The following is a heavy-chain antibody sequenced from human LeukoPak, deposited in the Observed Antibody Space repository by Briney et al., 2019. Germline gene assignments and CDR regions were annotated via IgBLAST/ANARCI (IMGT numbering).Heavy chain of an antibody. CDR1: GFTFSSYD. CDR3: ARDRIPTYYSGMDV. J-gene: IGHJ6*02. V-gene: IGHV3-33*01. Sequence: PGRSLRLSCAASGFTFSSYDMHWVRQAPGKGLEWVAVIWYDGSNKYYADSVKGRFTISRDNSKNTLYLQMNSLRAEDTAVYYCARDRIPTYYSGMDVWGQGTTVTVSS. CDR2: IWYDGSNK.